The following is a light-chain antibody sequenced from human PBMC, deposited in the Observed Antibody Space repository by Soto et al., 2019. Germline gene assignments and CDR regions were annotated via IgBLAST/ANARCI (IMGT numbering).Light chain of an antibody. CDR1: QSVSNNY. CDR3: QHYQSGHPIT. Sequence: EIVLTPSPGTLSLSPVERATLSCRASQSVSNNYLAWYQQKPGQAPRLLIYGASTRATGIPVRFSGSGSGTSFTLTISRLEPEDFALYYCQHYQSGHPITFGQGTRLEIK. CDR2: GAS. J-gene: IGKJ5*01. V-gene: IGKV3-20*01.